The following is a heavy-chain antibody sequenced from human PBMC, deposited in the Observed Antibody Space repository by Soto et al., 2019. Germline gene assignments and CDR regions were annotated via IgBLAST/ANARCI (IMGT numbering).Heavy chain of an antibody. D-gene: IGHD4-17*01. CDR3: ARVREALTTVTYNRFDP. CDR1: GGSISSGGYY. V-gene: IGHV4-31*03. CDR2: IYYRGST. Sequence: QVQLQESGPGLVKPSQTLSLTCTVSGGSISSGGYYWSWIRQHPGKGLEWIGYIYYRGSTYYNPSLKSRVTISVDTSKNQFYLKLSAVTAADTAVYDCARVREALTTVTYNRFDPWGKGTLVTVSS. J-gene: IGHJ5*02.